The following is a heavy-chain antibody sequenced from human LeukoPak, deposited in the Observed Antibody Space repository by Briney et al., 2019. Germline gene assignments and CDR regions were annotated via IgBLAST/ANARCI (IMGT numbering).Heavy chain of an antibody. V-gene: IGHV3-30-3*01. Sequence: GGSLRLSCAASGFTFSSYAMHWVRQAPGKGLEWVAVISYGGSNKYYADSVKGRFTISRDNSKNTLYLQMNSLRAEDTAVYYCAKDTVTRNYWGQGTLVTVSS. CDR1: GFTFSSYA. CDR3: AKDTVTRNY. J-gene: IGHJ4*02. CDR2: ISYGGSNK. D-gene: IGHD4-17*01.